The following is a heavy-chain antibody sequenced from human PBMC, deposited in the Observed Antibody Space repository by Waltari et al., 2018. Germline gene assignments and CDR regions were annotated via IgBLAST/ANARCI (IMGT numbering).Heavy chain of an antibody. Sequence: QITLKESGPTLVKPTQTITLTCTFSGFSLSTSGVGVGWIRQPPGKALEWLALIYWNDDKRYSPSLKSRLTITKDTSKNQVVLTMTNMDPVDTATYYCAHVSRYFDWLFHNGMDVWGQGTTVTVSS. CDR3: AHVSRYFDWLFHNGMDV. CDR1: GFSLSTSGVG. J-gene: IGHJ6*02. CDR2: IYWNDDK. V-gene: IGHV2-5*01. D-gene: IGHD3-9*01.